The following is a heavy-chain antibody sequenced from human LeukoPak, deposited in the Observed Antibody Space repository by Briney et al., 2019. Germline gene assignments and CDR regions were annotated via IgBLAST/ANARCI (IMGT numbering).Heavy chain of an antibody. CDR3: ARESPGYSSGWYRFDY. V-gene: IGHV4-4*07. CDR2: IYTSGST. CDR1: GGSISSYY. J-gene: IGHJ4*02. D-gene: IGHD6-19*01. Sequence: PSETLSLTCTVSGGSISSYYWSWIRQPAGKGLEWIGRIYTSGSTNYNPSLKSRVTMSVDTSKNQFSLKLSSVTAADTAVYYCARESPGYSSGWYRFDYWGQGTLVTVSS.